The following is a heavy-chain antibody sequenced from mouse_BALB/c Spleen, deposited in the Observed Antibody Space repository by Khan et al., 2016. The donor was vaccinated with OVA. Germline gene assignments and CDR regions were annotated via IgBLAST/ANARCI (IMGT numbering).Heavy chain of an antibody. D-gene: IGHD1-1*01. J-gene: IGHJ2*01. V-gene: IGHV1-7*01. Sequence: QVQLQQSGAELAKPGASVKMSCKVSGYTFINYWILWVKQRPGQGLEWIGYINPSTAYSEYNQNFKDKATLTADKSSRTAYMQLSSLTSEDSAVYYSARRGLRWDFDYWGQGTTLTVSS. CDR1: GYTFINYW. CDR2: INPSTAYS. CDR3: ARRGLRWDFDY.